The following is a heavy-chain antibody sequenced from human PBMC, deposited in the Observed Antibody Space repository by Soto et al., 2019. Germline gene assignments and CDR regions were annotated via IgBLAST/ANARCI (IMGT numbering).Heavy chain of an antibody. D-gene: IGHD3-22*01. Sequence: QVQLVQSGAEVRKPGSSVKVSCKVSGGTFSTYIISWVRQAPGHGLEWMGGIIPLFGAANYAQKFQGRVTITADKSTSTAYTELSSLRSEDTAIYYCAREDSSGYRFDYWGQGTLVTVST. CDR2: IIPLFGAA. CDR3: AREDSSGYRFDY. V-gene: IGHV1-69*06. CDR1: GGTFSTYI. J-gene: IGHJ4*02.